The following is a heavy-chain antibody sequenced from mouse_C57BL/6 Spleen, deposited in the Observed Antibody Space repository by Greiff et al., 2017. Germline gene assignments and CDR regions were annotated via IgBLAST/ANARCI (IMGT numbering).Heavy chain of an antibody. J-gene: IGHJ3*01. Sequence: QVQLQQPGAELVKPGASVKMSCKASGYTFTSYWITWVKQRPGQGLEWIGDIYPGSGSTNYNEKFKGKATLAVDTSSSTAYMQLSSLTSEDSAVYYCARSDDYDEGFAYWGQGTLVTVSA. V-gene: IGHV1-55*01. D-gene: IGHD2-4*01. CDR1: GYTFTSYW. CDR2: IYPGSGST. CDR3: ARSDDYDEGFAY.